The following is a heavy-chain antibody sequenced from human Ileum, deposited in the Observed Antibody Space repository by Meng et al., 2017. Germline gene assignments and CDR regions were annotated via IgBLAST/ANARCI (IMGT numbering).Heavy chain of an antibody. CDR2: IDHLGIA. D-gene: IGHD4-23*01. CDR1: GASMSVVSY. CDR3: ARHGGYYQDF. J-gene: IGHJ4*02. V-gene: IGHV4-4*02. Sequence: VQLQESGPGLVKASETRSLTCSVSGASMSVVSYWSWVRQSPGKGLEWIGQIDHLGIAYYKPSLKSRVTMSIDQSKSQFSLRLTSVSAADTAVYYCARHGGYYQDFWGQGTLVTVSS.